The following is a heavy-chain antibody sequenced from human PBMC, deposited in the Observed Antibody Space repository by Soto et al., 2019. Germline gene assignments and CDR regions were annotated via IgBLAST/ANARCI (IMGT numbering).Heavy chain of an antibody. CDR1: GGSFSGYY. CDR2: INHSGST. Sequence: PSETLSLTCAVYGGSFSGYYWSWIRQPPGKGLEWIGEINHSGSTNYNPSLKSRVTISVDTSKNQFSLKLSSVTAADTAVYYCARGHYHDSSGPDWFDPWGQGTLVTVSS. J-gene: IGHJ5*02. CDR3: ARGHYHDSSGPDWFDP. V-gene: IGHV4-34*01. D-gene: IGHD3-22*01.